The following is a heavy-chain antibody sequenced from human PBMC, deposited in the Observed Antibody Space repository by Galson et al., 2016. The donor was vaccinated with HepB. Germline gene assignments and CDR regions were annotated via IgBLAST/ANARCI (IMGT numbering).Heavy chain of an antibody. Sequence: SLRLSCAASEFTFSSYAMSWARQAPGKGLEWVSLVSGSGGSTYYADSVKGRFTISRDNAKNSLYLQMNSLRAGDTAVYYCARDRGLGLGWGQGTLVTVSS. CDR2: VSGSGGST. CDR1: EFTFSSYA. D-gene: IGHD6-19*01. CDR3: ARDRGLGLG. J-gene: IGHJ4*02. V-gene: IGHV3-23*01.